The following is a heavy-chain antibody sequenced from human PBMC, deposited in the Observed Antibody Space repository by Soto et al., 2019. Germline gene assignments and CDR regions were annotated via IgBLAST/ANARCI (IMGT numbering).Heavy chain of an antibody. D-gene: IGHD6-6*01. Sequence: SETLSLTCTVSGASVSSGSYYWSWIRQPPGKGLEWIGFVYYSGSTNYNPSLKSRVTISVDTSKNQFSLKLSSVTAADTAVYYCARDARPKNAFDIWGQGTMVTVSS. CDR3: ARDARPKNAFDI. V-gene: IGHV4-61*01. CDR2: VYYSGST. CDR1: GASVSSGSYY. J-gene: IGHJ3*02.